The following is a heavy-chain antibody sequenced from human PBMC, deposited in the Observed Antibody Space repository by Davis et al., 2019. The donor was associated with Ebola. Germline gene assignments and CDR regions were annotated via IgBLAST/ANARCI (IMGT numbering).Heavy chain of an antibody. D-gene: IGHD3-22*01. Sequence: SVKVSCKASGGTFSSYAISWVRQAPGQGLEWMGGIIPIFGTANYAQKFQGRVTMTTDTSTSTAYMELRSLRSDDTAVYYCARYHRYYYDSSGYPSAYWGQGTLVTVSS. CDR2: IIPIFGTA. J-gene: IGHJ4*02. CDR1: GGTFSSYA. V-gene: IGHV1-69*05. CDR3: ARYHRYYYDSSGYPSAY.